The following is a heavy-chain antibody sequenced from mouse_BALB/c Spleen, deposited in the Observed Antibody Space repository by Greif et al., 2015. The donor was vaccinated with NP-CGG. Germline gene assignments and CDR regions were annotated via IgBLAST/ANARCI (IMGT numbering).Heavy chain of an antibody. CDR3: ARDHQYGNYDWFAY. J-gene: IGHJ3*01. CDR1: GFTFSSYG. V-gene: IGHV5-6-3*01. D-gene: IGHD2-10*02. Sequence: EVKLQESGGGLVQPGGSLKLSCAASGFTFSSYGMSWVRQTPDKRLELVATINSNGGSTYYPDSVKGRFTISRDNAKNTLYLQMSSLKSEDTAMYYCARDHQYGNYDWFAYWGQGTLVTVSA. CDR2: INSNGGST.